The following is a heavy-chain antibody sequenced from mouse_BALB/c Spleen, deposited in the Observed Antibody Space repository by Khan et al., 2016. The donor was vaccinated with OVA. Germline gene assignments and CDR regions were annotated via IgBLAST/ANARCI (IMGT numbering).Heavy chain of an antibody. Sequence: QIQLVQSGPELKKPGVTVKISCKASGYTFTTYGMNWVKQAPGKGLKWMGWINTYTGEPTYVDDFKGRFAFSLDTSASTAYLQINNLKNEVTATYCCARVGYAGAMDYWGQGTSVTVSS. CDR3: ARVGYAGAMDY. CDR2: INTYTGEP. CDR1: GYTFTTYG. V-gene: IGHV9-3-1*01. J-gene: IGHJ4*01. D-gene: IGHD2-14*01.